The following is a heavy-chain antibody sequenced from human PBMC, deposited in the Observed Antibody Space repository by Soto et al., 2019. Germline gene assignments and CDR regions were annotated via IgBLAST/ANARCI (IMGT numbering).Heavy chain of an antibody. V-gene: IGHV1-3*01. D-gene: IGHD1-26*01. Sequence: ASVKVSCKASGYTFTSYAMHWVRQAPGQRLEWMGWINAGNGNTKYSQKFQGRVTITRDTSASTAYMELSSLRSEDTAVYYCARAKPKSERDYYFDYWGQGTLVTVSS. CDR3: ARAKPKSERDYYFDY. CDR2: INAGNGNT. CDR1: GYTFTSYA. J-gene: IGHJ4*02.